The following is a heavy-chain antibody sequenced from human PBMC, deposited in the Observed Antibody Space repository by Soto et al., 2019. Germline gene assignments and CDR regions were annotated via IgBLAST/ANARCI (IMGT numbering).Heavy chain of an antibody. CDR1: GGSIRNYY. Sequence: QVRLQESGPRLVKPSETLSLTCTVSGGSIRNYYWSWIRQPPGKRLEWIAYVYYNGNTYYNPSLERRATISVDTSNHQFSLRLTSLTAADTAVYYCARDVRKVFDYWGQGALVTVSS. CDR3: ARDVRKVFDY. J-gene: IGHJ4*02. V-gene: IGHV4-59*01. CDR2: VYYNGNT.